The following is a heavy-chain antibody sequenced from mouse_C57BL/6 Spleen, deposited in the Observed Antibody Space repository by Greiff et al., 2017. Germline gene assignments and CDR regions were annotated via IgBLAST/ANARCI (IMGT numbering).Heavy chain of an antibody. D-gene: IGHD5-1*01. CDR1: GFTFSDAW. CDR2: IRNKANNHAT. Sequence: EVKLVESGGGLVQPGGSMKLSCAASGFTFSDAWMAWVRQTPEKGLEWVAEIRNKANNHATYYAESGKGRVTISRDDYKSSVYLQMNSWMAEDTGIYYCTWKEYVLAYWGQGTLVTVSA. V-gene: IGHV6-6*01. J-gene: IGHJ3*01. CDR3: TWKEYVLAY.